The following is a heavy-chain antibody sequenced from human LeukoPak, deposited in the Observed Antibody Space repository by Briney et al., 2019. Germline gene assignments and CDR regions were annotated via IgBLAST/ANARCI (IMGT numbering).Heavy chain of an antibody. CDR3: AGGTYYYGSGSYYRKRYYYYGMDV. J-gene: IGHJ6*04. CDR1: GGTFSSYA. V-gene: IGHV1-69*06. CDR2: IIPIFGTA. Sequence: ASVKVSCKASGGTFSSYAISWVRQAPGQGLEWMGGIIPIFGTANYAQKFQGRVTITADKSTSTAYMELSSLRSEDTAVYYCAGGTYYYGSGSYYRKRYYYYGMDVWGKETTVTVSS. D-gene: IGHD3-10*01.